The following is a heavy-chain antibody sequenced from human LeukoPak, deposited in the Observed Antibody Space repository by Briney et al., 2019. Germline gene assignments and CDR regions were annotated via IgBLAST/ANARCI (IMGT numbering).Heavy chain of an antibody. D-gene: IGHD6-13*01. CDR1: GGTFSSYA. CDR2: IIPIFGTA. Sequence: PVKVSCKASGGTFSSYAISWVRQAPGQGLEWMGGIIPIFGTANHAQKFQGRVTITADESTSTAYMELSSLRSEDTAVYYCARGLSSSWHDAFDIWGQGTMVTVSS. V-gene: IGHV1-69*01. J-gene: IGHJ3*02. CDR3: ARGLSSSWHDAFDI.